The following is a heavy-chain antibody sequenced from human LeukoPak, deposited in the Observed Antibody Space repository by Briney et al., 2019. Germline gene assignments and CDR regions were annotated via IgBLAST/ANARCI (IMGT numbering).Heavy chain of an antibody. J-gene: IGHJ5*02. CDR1: GGTFSSYA. CDR2: INPIFGTA. D-gene: IGHD4-23*01. CDR3: ARDSGGGKGGNWFDP. Sequence: ASVKVSCKASGGTFSSYAISWVRQAPGQGLEWMGGINPIFGTANYAQKFQGRVTITTDESTSTAYMELSSLRSEDTAVYYCARDSGGGKGGNWFDPWGQGTLVIVSS. V-gene: IGHV1-69*05.